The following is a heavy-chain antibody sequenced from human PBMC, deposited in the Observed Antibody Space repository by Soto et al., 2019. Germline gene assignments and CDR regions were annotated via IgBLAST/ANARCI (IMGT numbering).Heavy chain of an antibody. D-gene: IGHD6-13*01. V-gene: IGHV3-30-3*01. CDR3: ARDIAAAGTQDYYYGMEV. CDR1: GSTFSSYA. Sequence: GGSLRLSCAASGSTFSSYAMHWVRQAPGKGLEWVAVISYDGSNKYYAHSVKGRFTISRDNSKNTLYLQMNSLKAEDTAGHYCARDIAAAGTQDYYYGMEVWGQGTTVTVSS. J-gene: IGHJ6*02. CDR2: ISYDGSNK.